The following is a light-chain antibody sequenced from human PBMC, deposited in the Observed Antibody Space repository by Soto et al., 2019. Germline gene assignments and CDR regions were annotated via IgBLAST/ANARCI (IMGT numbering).Light chain of an antibody. CDR3: LLFFGDIRGV. V-gene: IGLV7-46*01. CDR2: DTS. Sequence: QAVVTQEPSLTVSPGGTVTLTCGSSTGTVTSGHFHYWFQQKPGQAPRTLIYDTSDKHSWTPARFSGSLLGGKAALTLSGAQPEDEAEYYCLLFFGDIRGVFGGGTKLTVL. CDR1: TGTVTSGHF. J-gene: IGLJ3*02.